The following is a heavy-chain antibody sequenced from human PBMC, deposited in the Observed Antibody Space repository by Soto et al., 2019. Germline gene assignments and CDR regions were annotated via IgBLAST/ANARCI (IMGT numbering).Heavy chain of an antibody. D-gene: IGHD3-10*01. Sequence: SVKVSCKASGFTFTSSAMQWVRQARGQRLEWIGWIVVGSGNTNYAQKFQERVTITRDMSTSTAYMELSSLRSEDTAVYYCAAGTYYGSGIYYYGMDVWGQGTTVTVSS. CDR3: AAGTYYGSGIYYYGMDV. CDR2: IVVGSGNT. CDR1: GFTFTSSA. J-gene: IGHJ6*02. V-gene: IGHV1-58*02.